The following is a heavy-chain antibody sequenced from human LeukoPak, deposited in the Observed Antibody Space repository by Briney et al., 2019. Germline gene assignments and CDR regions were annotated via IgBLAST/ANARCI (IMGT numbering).Heavy chain of an antibody. J-gene: IGHJ4*02. D-gene: IGHD5/OR15-5a*01. Sequence: GGSLRLSCSASGFIFSNFAMHWVRQAPGKGLQYVSAISSNGGSTYYADSVKGRFTISRDNSKNTLYLQVSSLRAEDTAVYYCVRETPQGVSYYFDYWGQGTLVTVSS. CDR3: VRETPQGVSYYFDY. CDR2: ISSNGGST. V-gene: IGHV3-64D*06. CDR1: GFIFSNFA.